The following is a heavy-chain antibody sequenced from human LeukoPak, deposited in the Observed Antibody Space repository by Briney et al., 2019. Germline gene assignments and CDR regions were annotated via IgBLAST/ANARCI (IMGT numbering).Heavy chain of an antibody. CDR3: ARVIGWDEPFDI. CDR2: INTDGSST. J-gene: IGHJ3*02. V-gene: IGHV3-74*01. CDR1: GFTLSSYW. D-gene: IGHD1-26*01. Sequence: GRSLRLSCSASGFTLSSYWMHWVRQAPGKGLVWVSRINTDGSSTNYADSVKGRFTVSRDSAKNTLYLQMNSLRDEDTAVYHCARVIGWDEPFDIWGQGTMVTVSS.